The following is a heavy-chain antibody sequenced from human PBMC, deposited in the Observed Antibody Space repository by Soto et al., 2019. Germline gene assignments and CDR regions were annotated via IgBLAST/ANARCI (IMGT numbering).Heavy chain of an antibody. J-gene: IGHJ6*02. Sequence: QVQLVESGGGVVQPGRSLRLSCAASGFTFSSYGMHWVRQATGKGLEWVAVISYDGSNKYYADSVKGRFTISRDNSKNTLYLQMNSLRSEDTAVYYCANDQSGSGSYCMHVWGQGLTVTVSS. CDR1: GFTFSSYG. CDR3: ANDQSGSGSYCMHV. CDR2: ISYDGSNK. D-gene: IGHD3-10*01. V-gene: IGHV3-30*18.